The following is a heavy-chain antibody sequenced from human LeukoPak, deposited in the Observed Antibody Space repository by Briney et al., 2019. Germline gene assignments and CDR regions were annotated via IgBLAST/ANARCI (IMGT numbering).Heavy chain of an antibody. Sequence: SETLSLTCAVSGYSISSGYYWGWIRPPPGKGLEWIGNIYYSGSTYYNPSLKSRVTISVDTSKNQFSLKLSSVTAADTAVYYCARLRNYYDSSGDDYWGQGTLVTVSS. J-gene: IGHJ4*02. V-gene: IGHV4-38-2*01. CDR3: ARLRNYYDSSGDDY. CDR1: GYSISSGYY. D-gene: IGHD3-22*01. CDR2: IYYSGST.